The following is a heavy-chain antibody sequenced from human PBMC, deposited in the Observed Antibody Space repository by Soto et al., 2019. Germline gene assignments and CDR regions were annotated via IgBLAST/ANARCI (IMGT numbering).Heavy chain of an antibody. CDR3: ARAGLTTLELATTD. Sequence: ASVKVSCKASGYTFTSYDINWVRQATGQGLEWMGWMNPNSGNTRFAQKFQGRVSMTRDTSISTAYLDLGSLRSDDTAVYHCARAGLTTLELATTDWGQGTLVTLAS. D-gene: IGHD1-1*01. V-gene: IGHV1-8*01. CDR1: GYTFTSYD. CDR2: MNPNSGNT. J-gene: IGHJ4*01.